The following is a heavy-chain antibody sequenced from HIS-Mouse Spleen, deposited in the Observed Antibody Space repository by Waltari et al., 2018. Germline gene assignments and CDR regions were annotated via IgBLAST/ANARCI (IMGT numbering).Heavy chain of an antibody. CDR2: IYYSGST. V-gene: IGHV4-59*01. Sequence: QVQLQESGPGLVKPSETLSLTCTVSGGSIRSYYWRWIRQPPGKGLEWIGYIYYSGSTNYNPSLKSRVTISVDTSKNQFSLKLSSVTAADTAVYYCARRLGNDAFDIWGQGTMVTVSS. D-gene: IGHD7-27*01. J-gene: IGHJ3*02. CDR3: ARRLGNDAFDI. CDR1: GGSIRSYY.